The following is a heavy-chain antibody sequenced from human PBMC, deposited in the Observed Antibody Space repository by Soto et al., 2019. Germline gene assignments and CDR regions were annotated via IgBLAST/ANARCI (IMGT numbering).Heavy chain of an antibody. Sequence: GGSLRLSCAVSGFTFSSYGMHWVRQAPGKGLEWVAVIWYDGSNKYYADSVKGRFTISRDNSKNTLYLQMNSLRAEDTAVYYCAMRITMVRGVGNAFDIWGQGTMVTVSS. V-gene: IGHV3-33*01. J-gene: IGHJ3*02. CDR3: AMRITMVRGVGNAFDI. CDR2: IWYDGSNK. CDR1: GFTFSSYG. D-gene: IGHD3-10*01.